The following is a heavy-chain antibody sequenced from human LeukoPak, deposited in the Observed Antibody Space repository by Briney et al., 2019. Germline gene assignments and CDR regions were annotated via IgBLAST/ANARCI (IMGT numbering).Heavy chain of an antibody. Sequence: PSETLSLTCAVSGYSISSGDYWGWIRQPPGKGLEWIGSIYHSGSTHYNPSLKSRVTISVDTSKNQFSLKLSSVTAADTAVYYCARSTTEVVTAKWFDPWGQGTLVTVSS. CDR1: GYSISSGDY. J-gene: IGHJ5*02. CDR2: IYHSGST. D-gene: IGHD2-21*02. CDR3: ARSTTEVVTAKWFDP. V-gene: IGHV4-38-2*01.